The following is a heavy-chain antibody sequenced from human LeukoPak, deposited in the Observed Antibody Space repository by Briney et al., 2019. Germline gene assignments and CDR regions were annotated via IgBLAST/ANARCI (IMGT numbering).Heavy chain of an antibody. V-gene: IGHV4-38-2*02. CDR3: ARGDPSGDYVLNYFDY. Sequence: PSETLSLTCTVSGYSISSGYYWGWIRQPPGKGLEWIGSIYHSGSTYYNPSLKSRVTISVDTSKNQFSLKLSSVTAADTAVYYCARGDPSGDYVLNYFDYWGRGTLVTVSS. D-gene: IGHD4-17*01. CDR1: GYSISSGYY. CDR2: IYHSGST. J-gene: IGHJ4*02.